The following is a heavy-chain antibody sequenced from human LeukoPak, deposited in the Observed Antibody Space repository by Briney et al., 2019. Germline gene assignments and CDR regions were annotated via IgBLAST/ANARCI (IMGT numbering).Heavy chain of an antibody. J-gene: IGHJ4*02. V-gene: IGHV4-39*07. Sequence: SETLSLTCTVSGGSISSSSYYWGWIRQPPGKGLEWIGRIYYSGSTYYNPLLKSRFTIPVATSKNQFSLKLSSVTAADTAVYYCARDRLELPAAITEYHDGVWDYWGQGTLVTVSS. CDR3: ARDRLELPAAITEYHDGVWDY. D-gene: IGHD2-2*02. CDR2: IYYSGST. CDR1: GGSISSSSYY.